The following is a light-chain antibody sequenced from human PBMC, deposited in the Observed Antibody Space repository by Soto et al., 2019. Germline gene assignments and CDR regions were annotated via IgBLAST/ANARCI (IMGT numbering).Light chain of an antibody. V-gene: IGLV1-47*01. CDR3: AAGDDSLSGVV. CDR2: RNN. J-gene: IGLJ2*01. Sequence: QSVLTQPPSASGTPGQRVTISCSGSSSNIGSNYVYWYQQLPGTAPKLLIYRNNQRPSGVPDRFSGSKSGTSASLAISGLRSEDEADYYCAAGDDSLSGVVFGGATKVTVL. CDR1: SSNIGSNY.